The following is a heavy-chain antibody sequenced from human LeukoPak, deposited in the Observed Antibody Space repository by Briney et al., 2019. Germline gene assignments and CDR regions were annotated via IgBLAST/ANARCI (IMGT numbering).Heavy chain of an antibody. J-gene: IGHJ5*02. CDR2: IYYTGDT. D-gene: IGHD2-2*01. CDR3: ARDACSSIDCFTNWFGP. CDR1: GGSIISTKYC. Sequence: SETLSLTCTVSGGSIISTKYCWGWIRQPPGKGLEWIGSIYYTGDTYYNPSLKSRVTMSVDTSMDQVSLKLSSVTAADTAVYYCARDACSSIDCFTNWFGPWDQGTLVTVSS. V-gene: IGHV4-39*07.